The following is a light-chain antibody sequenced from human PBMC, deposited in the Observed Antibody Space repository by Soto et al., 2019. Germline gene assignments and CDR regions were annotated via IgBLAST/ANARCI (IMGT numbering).Light chain of an antibody. CDR2: GAS. V-gene: IGKV3D-15*01. CDR1: RSVRNK. Sequence: TVMTQSPDTLPVSPGERATLSCMASRSVRNKLAWYQQKSGQAPRLLIYGASTRASGIPTRFSGSGSGTEFTLTISSLQSEDFAVYFCQSYNDWPLTFGGGTKVDIK. J-gene: IGKJ4*01. CDR3: QSYNDWPLT.